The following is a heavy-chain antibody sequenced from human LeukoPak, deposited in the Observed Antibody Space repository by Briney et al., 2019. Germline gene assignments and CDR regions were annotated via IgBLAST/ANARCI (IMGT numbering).Heavy chain of an antibody. CDR1: VYTFTRYH. Sequence: ASVTVSCKASVYTFTRYHIHWVRQAPGQGREGMGRINPNIGETNFAQKFQGRVTMTRDTSITTAYMELSSLRPDDTAVYFCARDQGSLTRSWYTGYWGQGTQVTVSS. CDR2: INPNIGET. J-gene: IGHJ4*02. CDR3: ARDQGSLTRSWYTGY. D-gene: IGHD6-13*01. V-gene: IGHV1-2*06.